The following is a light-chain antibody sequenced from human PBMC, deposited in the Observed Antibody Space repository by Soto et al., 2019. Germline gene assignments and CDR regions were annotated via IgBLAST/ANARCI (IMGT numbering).Light chain of an antibody. CDR3: VVWLSNDWV. V-gene: IGLV5-37*01. J-gene: IGLJ3*02. CDR2: YYSDSDK. Sequence: QPVLTQPPSSSASPGESARLTCTLPSDINVGGHNIYWYQQKPGSPPTYLLYYYSDSDKGQGSGVPSRFSGSKDVSANTGILVISGLQSEDEADYYCVVWLSNDWVFGGGTKLTVL. CDR1: SDINVGGHN.